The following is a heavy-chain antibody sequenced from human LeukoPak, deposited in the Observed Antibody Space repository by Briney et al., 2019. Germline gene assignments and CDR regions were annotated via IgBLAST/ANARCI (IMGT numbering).Heavy chain of an antibody. CDR1: GFTFSNYW. D-gene: IGHD3-10*01. J-gene: IGHJ4*02. Sequence: GESLRLSCAASGFTFSNYWMTWVRQAPGKGLEWVANINQDGSEKYFMDYVKGRFTISRDNAKNSLYLQMDSLRAEDTAVYYCARFYYSGSGRLLGYWGQGTLVTVSS. V-gene: IGHV3-7*01. CDR2: INQDGSEK. CDR3: ARFYYSGSGRLLGY.